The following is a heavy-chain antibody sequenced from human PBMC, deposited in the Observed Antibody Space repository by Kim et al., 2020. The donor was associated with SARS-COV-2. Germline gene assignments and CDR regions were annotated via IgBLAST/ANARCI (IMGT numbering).Heavy chain of an antibody. CDR3: ASAGYGSGSYYDYFDY. CDR2: ISAYNGNT. CDR1: GYTFTSYG. D-gene: IGHD3-10*01. V-gene: IGHV1-18*04. J-gene: IGHJ4*02. Sequence: ASVKVSCKASGYTFTSYGISWVRQAPGQGLEWMGWISAYNGNTNYAQKLQGRVTMTTDTSTSTAYMELRSLRSDDTAVYYCASAGYGSGSYYDYFDYWGQGTLVTVSS.